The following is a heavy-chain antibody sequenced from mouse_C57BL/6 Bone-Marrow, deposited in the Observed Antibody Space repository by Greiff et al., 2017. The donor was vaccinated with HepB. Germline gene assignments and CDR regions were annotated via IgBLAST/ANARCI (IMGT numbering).Heavy chain of an antibody. J-gene: IGHJ2*01. Sequence: QVQLQQSGAELVKPGASVKLSCKASGYTFTSYWMQWVKQRPGQGLEWIGEIDPSDSYTNYNQKFKGKATLTVDTSSSTAYMQLSSLTSEDSAVYYCARGVYDGHDYWGQGTTLTVSS. CDR3: ARGVYDGHDY. V-gene: IGHV1-50*01. D-gene: IGHD2-3*01. CDR2: IDPSDSYT. CDR1: GYTFTSYW.